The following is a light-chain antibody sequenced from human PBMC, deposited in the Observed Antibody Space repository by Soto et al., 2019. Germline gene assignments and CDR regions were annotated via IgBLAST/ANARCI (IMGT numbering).Light chain of an antibody. V-gene: IGKV1-5*03. J-gene: IGKJ2*01. CDR1: QSITTW. CDR3: QRYNDYQYV. Sequence: DIQMTQSPSTLSASVGDRVTITCRASQSITTWLDWYQQKPGKAPKLLIYKAINLQSGVPSRFSGSGSGTEFTLTISSLQPDDFGTYYCQRYNDYQYVFGQGTKLDMK. CDR2: KAI.